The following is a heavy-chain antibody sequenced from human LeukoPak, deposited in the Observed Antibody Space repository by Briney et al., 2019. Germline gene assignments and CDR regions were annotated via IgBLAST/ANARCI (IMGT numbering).Heavy chain of an antibody. Sequence: PGGSLRLSSAASGFTFSSYVMHSVRQAPGKGLEWGAFIRYEGSNKYYADSVKGRFTNYRDNSKDTLYMQMNSLRAEDKAVYYCAKGAGYCGGGSCYYISVTLGDAFDIWGQGTMVTVSS. D-gene: IGHD2-15*01. J-gene: IGHJ3*02. CDR3: AKGAGYCGGGSCYYISVTLGDAFDI. CDR2: IRYEGSNK. CDR1: GFTFSSYV. V-gene: IGHV3-30*02.